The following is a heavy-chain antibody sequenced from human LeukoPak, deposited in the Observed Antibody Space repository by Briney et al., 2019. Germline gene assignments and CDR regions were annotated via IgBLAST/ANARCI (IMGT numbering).Heavy chain of an antibody. Sequence: SEPLSLTCTVSGGSVSSASYYWSWIRQPPGKGLEWIGYTCYSGTTNYNPSLKSRVTVSVDTSKNQFYLRLTSVTAADTAVYYCATIRGYCSGGRCYSNWYFDLWGRGTLVTVS. CDR3: ATIRGYCSGGRCYSNWYFDL. CDR1: GGSVSSASYY. D-gene: IGHD2-15*01. CDR2: TCYSGTT. V-gene: IGHV4-61*01. J-gene: IGHJ2*01.